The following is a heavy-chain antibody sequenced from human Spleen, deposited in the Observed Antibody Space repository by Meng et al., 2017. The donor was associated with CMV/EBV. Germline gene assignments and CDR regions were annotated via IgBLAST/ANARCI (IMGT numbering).Heavy chain of an antibody. D-gene: IGHD6-19*01. CDR3: ASRDTYSSPDY. Sequence: GESLKISCAASGFTFNNYSMIWVRQAPGKGLEWVSVIYSGGSTYYADSVKGRFTISRDNSKNTLYLQMNSLRVEDTAVYYCASRDTYSSPDYWGQGTLVTVSS. CDR2: IYSGGST. V-gene: IGHV3-53*01. J-gene: IGHJ4*02. CDR1: GFTFNNYS.